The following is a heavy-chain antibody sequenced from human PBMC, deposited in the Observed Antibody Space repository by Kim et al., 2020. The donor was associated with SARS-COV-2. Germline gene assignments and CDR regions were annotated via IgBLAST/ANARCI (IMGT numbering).Heavy chain of an antibody. CDR2: IWYDGSNK. V-gene: IGHV3-33*01. Sequence: GGSLRLSCAASGFTFSSYGMHWVRQAPGKGLEWVAVIWYDGSNKYYADSVKGRFTISRDNSKNTLYLQMNNLRAEDTAVYYCARDSRFSSGCMDVWGQGTTVTVSS. D-gene: IGHD6-19*01. J-gene: IGHJ6*02. CDR3: ARDSRFSSGCMDV. CDR1: GFTFSSYG.